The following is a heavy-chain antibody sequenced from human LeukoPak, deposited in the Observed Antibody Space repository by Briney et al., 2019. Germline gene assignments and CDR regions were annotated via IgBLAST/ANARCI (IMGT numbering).Heavy chain of an antibody. CDR3: ARGSRFEDH. J-gene: IGHJ4*02. D-gene: IGHD3-10*01. CDR1: GFTFSSYW. CDR2: INTDGSST. V-gene: IGHV3-74*01. Sequence: GGSLRLSCAASGFTFSSYWMHWVRQAPGKGLVWVSRINTDGSSTRQADSVKGRFTISRDNAKNTLYLQMNSLRAEDTAVYYCARGSRFEDHWGQGTLVTVSS.